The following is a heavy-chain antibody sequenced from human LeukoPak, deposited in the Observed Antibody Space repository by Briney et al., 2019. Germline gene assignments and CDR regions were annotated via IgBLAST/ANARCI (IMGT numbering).Heavy chain of an antibody. V-gene: IGHV4-34*01. CDR2: INHSGST. CDR3: ARGQGIAAAGTYQLDY. J-gene: IGHJ4*02. CDR1: GGSLSGYY. Sequence: SETLSLTCAVYGGSLSGYYWSWIRQPPGKGLEWIGEINHSGSTNYNPSLKSRVTISVDTSKNQFSLKLSSVTAADTAVYYCARGQGIAAAGTYQLDYWGQGTLVTVSS. D-gene: IGHD6-13*01.